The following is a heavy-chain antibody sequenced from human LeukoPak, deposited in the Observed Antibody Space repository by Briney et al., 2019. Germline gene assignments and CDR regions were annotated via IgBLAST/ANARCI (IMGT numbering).Heavy chain of an antibody. CDR2: IYTSGST. D-gene: IGHD2-2*03. CDR1: GGSISSYY. CDR3: ARDLRVGYCSSTSCYVYYYYYYMDV. J-gene: IGHJ6*03. V-gene: IGHV4-4*07. Sequence: SETLSLTCTVSGGSISSYYWSWIRQPAGKGLEWIGRIYTSGSTNYNPSLKSRVTMSVDTSKNQFSLKLSSVTAADTAVYYCARDLRVGYCSSTSCYVYYYYYYMDVWGKGTTVTISS.